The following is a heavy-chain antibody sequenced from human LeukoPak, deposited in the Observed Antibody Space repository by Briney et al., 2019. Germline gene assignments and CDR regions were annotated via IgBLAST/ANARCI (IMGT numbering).Heavy chain of an antibody. CDR2: MNHSGST. Sequence: SETLSLTCAVYGGSFSGYYWSWIRQPPGKGLEWIGEMNHSGSTNYNPSLKSRVTISVDTSKNQFSLKLSSVTAADTAVYYCASFLGYCSGGSCPDAFDIWGQGTMVTVSS. CDR1: GGSFSGYY. J-gene: IGHJ3*02. D-gene: IGHD2-15*01. CDR3: ASFLGYCSGGSCPDAFDI. V-gene: IGHV4-34*01.